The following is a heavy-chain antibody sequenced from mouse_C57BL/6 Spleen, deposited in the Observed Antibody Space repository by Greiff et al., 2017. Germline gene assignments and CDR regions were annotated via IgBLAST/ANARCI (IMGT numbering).Heavy chain of an antibody. CDR3: AGGRYAMDY. V-gene: IGHV5-17*01. D-gene: IGHD1-1*02. CDR1: GFTFSDYG. Sequence: DVMLVESGGGLVKPGGSLKLSCAASGFTFSDYGMHWVRQAPEKGLEWVAYISSGSSTIYYADTVKGRFTISRDNAKNTLFLQMTSLRSEDTAMYYCAGGRYAMDYWGQGTSVTVSS. CDR2: ISSGSSTI. J-gene: IGHJ4*01.